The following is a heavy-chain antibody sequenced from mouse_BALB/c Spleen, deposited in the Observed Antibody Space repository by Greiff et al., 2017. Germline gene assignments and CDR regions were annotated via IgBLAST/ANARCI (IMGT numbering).Heavy chain of an antibody. CDR1: GYTFTSYY. CDR3: ARGGTAWFAY. J-gene: IGHJ3*01. Sequence: VQVVESGPELVKPGASVKMSCKASGYTFTSYYIHWVKQRPGQGLEWIGWIYPGDCSTKYNEKFKGNTTLTADKSSSTSYMLLSSLTSEDSAIYFCARGGTAWFAYWGQGTLVTVSA. CDR2: IYPGDCST. D-gene: IGHD1-1*02. V-gene: IGHV1S56*01.